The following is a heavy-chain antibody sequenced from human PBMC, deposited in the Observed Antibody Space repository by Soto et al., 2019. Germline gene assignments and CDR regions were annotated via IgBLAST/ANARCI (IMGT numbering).Heavy chain of an antibody. CDR2: LNPNTGDS. CDR3: ARRAETNGWNGFGADKYYFDF. CDR1: GYTFTSYD. D-gene: IGHD1-1*01. J-gene: IGHJ4*02. V-gene: IGHV1-8*01. Sequence: AAVKVSCKASGYTFTSYDIYWVRQATVRGLDWMGWLNPNTGDSAYAQKFQGRISVTSDTSINTVHMELSSLRSEDTAVYYCARRAETNGWNGFGADKYYFDFWGQGTLVTVSS.